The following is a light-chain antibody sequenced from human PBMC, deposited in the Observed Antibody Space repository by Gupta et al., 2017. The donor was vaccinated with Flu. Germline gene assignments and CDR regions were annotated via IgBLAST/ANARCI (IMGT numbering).Light chain of an antibody. V-gene: IGLV6-57*01. CDR2: EDN. CDR1: SGSIASKF. Sequence: NFMLTQPHSASESPGKTVTISCTRSSGSIASKFVQWYQQRPGSSPTTVIYEDNQRPSGVPDRFSGSIDSSSNSASLTISGLKTEDEADYYCQSYDSSNQVFGGGTKLTVL. J-gene: IGLJ3*02. CDR3: QSYDSSNQV.